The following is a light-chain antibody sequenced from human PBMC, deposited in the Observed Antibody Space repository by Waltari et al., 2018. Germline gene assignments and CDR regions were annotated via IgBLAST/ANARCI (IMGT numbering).Light chain of an antibody. Sequence: CRESERISSYLAWYQQKPGKAPTLLFYAASTLKSAVPSRFSGGGAGTDFNYCIICLQSEDFATYYCQQYYSYPRNFGQGPKLEIK. CDR2: AAS. CDR3: QQYYSYPRN. V-gene: IGKV1-8*01. J-gene: IGKJ2*01. CDR1: ERISSY.